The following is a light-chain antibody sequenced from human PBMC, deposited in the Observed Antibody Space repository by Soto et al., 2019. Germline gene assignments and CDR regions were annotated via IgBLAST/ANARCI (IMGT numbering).Light chain of an antibody. CDR1: SSNIGSNY. CDR2: SNN. Sequence: QSVLTQPPSASGTPGQRVTISCAGRSSNIGSNYVYWYQQLPGTAPKLLIYSNNQRPSGVPDRFSGSKSGTSASLAISGLRSEDEADYYCAAWDDSLSGRVFGGGTKLTV. J-gene: IGLJ2*01. V-gene: IGLV1-47*02. CDR3: AAWDDSLSGRV.